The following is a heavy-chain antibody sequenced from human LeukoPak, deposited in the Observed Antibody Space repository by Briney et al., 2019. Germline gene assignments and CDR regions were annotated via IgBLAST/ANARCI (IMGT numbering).Heavy chain of an antibody. J-gene: IGHJ4*02. D-gene: IGHD1-26*01. Sequence: GGSLRLSCAASGFTFSSYSMNWVRQAPGKGLEWVSHITASGTAMFYADSVKGRYTISRDNAKNSLYLQMNSLRDEDTAVYYCASSGSYRFDYWGQGTLVTVSS. CDR2: ITASGTAM. V-gene: IGHV3-48*02. CDR1: GFTFSSYS. CDR3: ASSGSYRFDY.